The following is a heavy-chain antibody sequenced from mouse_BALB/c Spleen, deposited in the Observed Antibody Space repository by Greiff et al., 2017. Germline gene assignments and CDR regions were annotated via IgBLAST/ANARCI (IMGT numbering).Heavy chain of an antibody. CDR1: GFSLTSYG. J-gene: IGHJ1*01. V-gene: IGHV2-9*02. Sequence: QVQLKESGPGLVAPSQSLSITCTVSGFSLTSYGVHWVRQPPGKGLEWLGVIWAGGSTNYNSALMSRLSISKDNSKSQVFLKMNSLQTDDTAMYYCARDGSFYYGYDWYFDVWGAGTTVTVSS. CDR3: ARDGSFYYGYDWYFDV. CDR2: IWAGGST. D-gene: IGHD2-2*01.